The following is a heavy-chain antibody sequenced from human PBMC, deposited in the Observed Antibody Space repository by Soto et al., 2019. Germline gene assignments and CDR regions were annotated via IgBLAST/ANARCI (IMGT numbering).Heavy chain of an antibody. CDR2: IYYSGST. Sequence: QVQLQESGPGLVKPSQTLSLTCTVSGGSISSGDYYWSWIRQPPGKGLGWIGYIYYSGSTYYNPSLKRRVTISVDTAKNQFSLNLSSVTAADTAVYYCARVGGFGATTIDYWGQGTLVTVSS. CDR3: ARVGGFGATTIDY. CDR1: GGSISSGDYY. D-gene: IGHD3-10*01. J-gene: IGHJ4*02. V-gene: IGHV4-30-4*01.